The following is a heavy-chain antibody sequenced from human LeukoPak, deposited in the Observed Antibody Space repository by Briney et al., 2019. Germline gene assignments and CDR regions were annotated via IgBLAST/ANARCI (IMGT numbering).Heavy chain of an antibody. Sequence: SETLSLTCTVSGDLLSSGDYYWGWIRQSPGKGLTWIGSIYYSGSTLYNASFESRVTMSVDTSKNQFSLKLRSVTAADTAVYYCARLCQVITCAKFEYWGQGILVTVSS. V-gene: IGHV4-39*01. CDR3: ARLCQVITCAKFEY. CDR2: IYYSGST. CDR1: GDLLSSGDYY. D-gene: IGHD3-16*01. J-gene: IGHJ4*02.